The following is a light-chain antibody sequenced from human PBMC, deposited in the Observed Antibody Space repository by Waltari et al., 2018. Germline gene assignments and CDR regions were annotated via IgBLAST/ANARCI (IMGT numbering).Light chain of an antibody. V-gene: IGKV1-12*01. J-gene: IGKJ4*01. Sequence: DIQMTQSPSSVSASVGDRVTIPCRASQGISSWIAWYQQKPGKAPKLLIYAASSLQTGVPSRFRGSGSGRDFTLTISSLQPEDFATYYCQRSNSFPLTFGGGTRVEIE. CDR3: QRSNSFPLT. CDR2: AAS. CDR1: QGISSW.